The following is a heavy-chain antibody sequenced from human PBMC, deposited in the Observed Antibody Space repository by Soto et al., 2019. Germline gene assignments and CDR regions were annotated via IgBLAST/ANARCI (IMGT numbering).Heavy chain of an antibody. CDR1: GGSISSYY. CDR2: IYYSGST. V-gene: IGHV4-59*01. J-gene: IGHJ6*03. D-gene: IGHD3-10*01. CDR3: ARDRRSLDYYGSGSYYKKDYYYYYMDV. Sequence: PSETLSLTCTVSGGSISSYYWSWIRQPPGKGLEWIGYIYYSGSTNYNPSLKSRVTISVDTSKNQFSLKLSSVTAADTAVYYCARDRRSLDYYGSGSYYKKDYYYYYMDVWGKGNPGHRLL.